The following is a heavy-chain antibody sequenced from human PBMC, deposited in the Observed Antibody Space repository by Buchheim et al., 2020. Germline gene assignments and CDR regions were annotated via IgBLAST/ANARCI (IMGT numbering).Heavy chain of an antibody. CDR2: IWYDGSNK. D-gene: IGHD3-22*01. V-gene: IGHV3-33*01. CDR3: ARNFYYDSSGYNSLRY. CDR1: GFIFSSYG. J-gene: IGHJ4*02. Sequence: QVQLVESGGGVVQPGRSLRLSCAASGFIFSSYGMHWVRQAPGKGLEWVAVIWYDGSNKYYADSVKGRFTISRDNSKNTLYLQMNSLRVEDTAVYYCARNFYYDSSGYNSLRYWGQGTL.